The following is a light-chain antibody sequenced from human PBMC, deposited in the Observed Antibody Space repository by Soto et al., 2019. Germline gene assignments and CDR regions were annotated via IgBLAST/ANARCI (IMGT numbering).Light chain of an antibody. CDR2: AAS. CDR1: QGISNY. J-gene: IGKJ4*01. V-gene: IGKV1-27*01. CDR3: QKYNSALLT. Sequence: DIQMTQHPSSLSACVGDRVTINCRASQGISNYVAWYRQKPGKVPKLLIYAASTLQSVVPSRFSGSGSGTDFTLTISSLQPEDVATYYCQKYNSALLTFGGGTKVEIK.